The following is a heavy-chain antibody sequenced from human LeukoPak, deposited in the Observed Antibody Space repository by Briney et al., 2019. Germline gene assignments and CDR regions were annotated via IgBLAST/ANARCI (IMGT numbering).Heavy chain of an antibody. Sequence: PSETLSLTCAVYGGSFSGYYWSWIRQPPGKGLEWIGEINHSGSTNYNPSLKSRVTISVDTSKNQFSLKLSSVTAADTAVYYCARAIAARPRNFDYWGQGTLVTVSS. D-gene: IGHD6-6*01. CDR1: GGSFSGYY. CDR3: ARAIAARPRNFDY. V-gene: IGHV4-34*01. CDR2: INHSGST. J-gene: IGHJ4*02.